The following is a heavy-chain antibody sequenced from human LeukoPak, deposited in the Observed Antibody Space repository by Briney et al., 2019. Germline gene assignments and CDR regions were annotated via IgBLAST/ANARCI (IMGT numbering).Heavy chain of an antibody. J-gene: IGHJ4*02. Sequence: GGSLRLSCAASGFTFDDYAMHWARQAPGKGLEWVSGISWNSGSIGYADSVKGRFTISRDNAKNSLYLQMNSLRAEDTALYYCAKDMSYSSSSYPDYWGQGTLVTVSS. D-gene: IGHD6-6*01. CDR1: GFTFDDYA. CDR2: ISWNSGSI. CDR3: AKDMSYSSSSYPDY. V-gene: IGHV3-9*01.